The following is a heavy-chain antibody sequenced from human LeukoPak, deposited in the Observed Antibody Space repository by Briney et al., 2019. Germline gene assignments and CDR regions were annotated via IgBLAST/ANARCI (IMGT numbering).Heavy chain of an antibody. D-gene: IGHD2-21*01. Sequence: PGGSLRLSCAASGFTFSDYYMSWIRQAPGKGLEWVSYISSSGSTKYYADSVKGRFTISRDNAKNSLYLQMNSLRTEDTAVYYCAREKRPTAGLVRGLNDYWGQGTLVTVSS. J-gene: IGHJ4*02. CDR3: AREKRPTAGLVRGLNDY. CDR1: GFTFSDYY. V-gene: IGHV3-11*01. CDR2: ISSSGSTK.